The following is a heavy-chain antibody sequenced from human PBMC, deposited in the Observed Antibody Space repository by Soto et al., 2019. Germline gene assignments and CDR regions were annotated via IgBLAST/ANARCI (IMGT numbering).Heavy chain of an antibody. CDR3: AKDPYYYDSSGYYLR. D-gene: IGHD3-22*01. V-gene: IGHV3-23*01. CDR2: ISGSGGST. Sequence: GGSLRLSCAASGFTFSSYAMSWVRQAPGKGLEWVSAISGSGGSTYYADSVKGRFTISRDNSKNTLYLQMNSLRAEDTAVYYCAKDPYYYDSSGYYLRWGQGTLVTVSS. J-gene: IGHJ4*02. CDR1: GFTFSSYA.